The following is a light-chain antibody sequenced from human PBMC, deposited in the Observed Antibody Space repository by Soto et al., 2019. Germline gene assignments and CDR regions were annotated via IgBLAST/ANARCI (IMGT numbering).Light chain of an antibody. V-gene: IGLV2-14*01. CDR3: TSYSSGSTHVV. J-gene: IGLJ2*01. CDR2: DVN. CDR1: SSDIGDYDY. Sequence: QSVLTQPASVSGSPGQSITLSCIGTSSDIGDYDYVSWYQRHPGRAPQLIIFDVNNRPSGVSNRFSGSKSGNTASLTISGLQAEDEADYYCTSYSSGSTHVVFGGGTKLTFL.